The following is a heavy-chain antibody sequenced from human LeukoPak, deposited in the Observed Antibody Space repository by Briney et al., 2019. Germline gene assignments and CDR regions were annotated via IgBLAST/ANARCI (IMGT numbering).Heavy chain of an antibody. CDR1: GFTFSSYW. CDR2: IKQDGSEK. J-gene: IGHJ4*02. Sequence: PGGSLRLSCAASGFTFSSYWMSWVRHVSGKGLEWLATIKQDGSEKFYVASVEGRFTISRDNAKNSLYLQMNSLRAEDTAVYYCASRPYIAAAGKGAHDYWGQGTLVTVSS. D-gene: IGHD6-13*01. V-gene: IGHV3-7*03. CDR3: ASRPYIAAAGKGAHDY.